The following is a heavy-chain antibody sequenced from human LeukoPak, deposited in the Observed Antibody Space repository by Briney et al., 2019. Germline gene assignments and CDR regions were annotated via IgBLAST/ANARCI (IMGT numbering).Heavy chain of an antibody. CDR3: AREGDTAMVTDYYYGMDV. CDR2: IISIFGTA. CDR1: GGTFSSYA. J-gene: IGHJ6*02. D-gene: IGHD5-18*01. Sequence: SVKVSCKASGGTFSSYAISWVRQAPGQGLEWMGGIISIFGTANYAQKFQGRVTITADESTSTAYMELSSLRSEDTAVYYCAREGDTAMVTDYYYGMDVWGQGTTVTVSS. V-gene: IGHV1-69*13.